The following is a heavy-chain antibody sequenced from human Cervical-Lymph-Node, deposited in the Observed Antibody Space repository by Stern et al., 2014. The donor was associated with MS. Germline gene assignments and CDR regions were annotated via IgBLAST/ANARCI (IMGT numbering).Heavy chain of an antibody. CDR3: ARLYYDFWSGYSSPFDY. V-gene: IGHV5-51*03. CDR2: IYPGDSDT. J-gene: IGHJ4*02. CDR1: GYSFTSYW. Sequence: VQLVESGAEVKKPGESLKISCKGSGYSFTSYWIGLVRQMPGKGLEWMGIIYPGDSDTRYSPSFQGQVTISADKSISTAYLQWSSLKASDTAMYYCARLYYDFWSGYSSPFDYWGQGTLVTVSS. D-gene: IGHD3-3*01.